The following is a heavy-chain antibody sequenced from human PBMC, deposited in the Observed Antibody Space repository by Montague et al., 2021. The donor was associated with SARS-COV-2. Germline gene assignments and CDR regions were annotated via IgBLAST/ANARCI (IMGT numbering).Heavy chain of an antibody. CDR2: IYYSGTT. V-gene: IGHV4-39*02. CDR1: SGSIISSGYY. Sequence: SETLSLTCSVSSGSIISSGYYWVWNRQPPGKELEWIVNIYYSGTTYYNPSLQSRGTISVDTSKNHLSLRLGSVTAADTAVYFCARGMIRGVTTPFDYWGQGSQVTVSS. J-gene: IGHJ4*02. CDR3: ARGMIRGVTTPFDY. D-gene: IGHD3-10*01.